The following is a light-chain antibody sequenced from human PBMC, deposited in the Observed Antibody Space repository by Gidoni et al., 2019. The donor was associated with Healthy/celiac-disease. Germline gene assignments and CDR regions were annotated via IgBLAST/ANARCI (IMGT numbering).Light chain of an antibody. CDR1: QSVSSN. CDR3: QKYNNWPRVT. Sequence: EIVMTQSPGTLSVSPGDRATLSCRASQSVSSNFAWYQQKPGQAPRLLIYGASTRATGLPARFSGSGSGTEVTLTIRSLQSEDFAVYNCQKYNNWPRVTCGQGTRLEIK. CDR2: GAS. J-gene: IGKJ5*01. V-gene: IGKV3D-15*01.